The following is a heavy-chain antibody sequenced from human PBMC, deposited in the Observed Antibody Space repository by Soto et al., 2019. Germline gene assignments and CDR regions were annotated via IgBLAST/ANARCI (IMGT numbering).Heavy chain of an antibody. Sequence: PGGSLRLSCAASGFTFSSYGMHWVRQAPGKGLEWVAVIWYDGSNKYYADSVKGRFTISRDNSKNTLYLQMNSLRAEDTAVYYCARDAGADIVVVPADFLFDYWGQGTLVTVSS. CDR3: ARDAGADIVVVPADFLFDY. J-gene: IGHJ4*02. CDR1: GFTFSSYG. D-gene: IGHD2-2*01. V-gene: IGHV3-33*01. CDR2: IWYDGSNK.